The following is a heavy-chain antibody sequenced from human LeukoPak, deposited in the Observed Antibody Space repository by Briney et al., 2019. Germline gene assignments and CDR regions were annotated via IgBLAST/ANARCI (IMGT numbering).Heavy chain of an antibody. CDR3: ATPLYSGSYVYFQH. CDR1: GYTLTELS. V-gene: IGHV1-24*01. J-gene: IGHJ1*01. D-gene: IGHD1-26*01. CDR2: FDPEDGET. Sequence: GASVKVSCKVSGYTLTELSMHWVRQAPGKGLEWMGGFDPEDGETIYAQKFQGRVTMTEDTSTDTAYMELSSLRSEDTAVCYCATPLYSGSYVYFQHWGQGTLVTVSS.